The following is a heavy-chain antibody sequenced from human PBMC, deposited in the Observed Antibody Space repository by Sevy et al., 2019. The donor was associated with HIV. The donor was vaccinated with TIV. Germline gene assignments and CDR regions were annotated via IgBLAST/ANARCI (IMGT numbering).Heavy chain of an antibody. J-gene: IGHJ5*02. CDR1: GFPFSTYA. CDR3: ARDLRSNYNNYFDP. CDR2: ISYDGSNK. V-gene: IGHV3-30-3*01. Sequence: GGSLRLSCAASGFPFSTYALHWVRQAPGKGLEWVAVISYDGSNKYYADSVKGRFTISRDSSKNTLYLQMNSLTTEDTAVYYCARDLRSNYNNYFDPWGQGTLVNVSS. D-gene: IGHD4-4*01.